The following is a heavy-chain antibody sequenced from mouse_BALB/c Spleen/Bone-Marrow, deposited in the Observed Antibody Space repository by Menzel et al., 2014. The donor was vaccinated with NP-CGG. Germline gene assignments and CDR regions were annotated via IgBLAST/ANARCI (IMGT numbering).Heavy chain of an antibody. CDR1: GYSFTGFN. D-gene: IGHD2-14*01. CDR3: ARSRYDGTYWYFDV. CDR2: IDLYYGDT. Sequence: LQESGPELEKPGASVKISCKASGYSFTGFNMNWVKQSNGKSLEWIGNIDLYYGDTSCNQKFKGKATLTVDKSSSTAYMQLKSLTSEDSAVYYCARSRYDGTYWYFDVWGAGTTVTVSS. V-gene: IGHV1-39*01. J-gene: IGHJ1*01.